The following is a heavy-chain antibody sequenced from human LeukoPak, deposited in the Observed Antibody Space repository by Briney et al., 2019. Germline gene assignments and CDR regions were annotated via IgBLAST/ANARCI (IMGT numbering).Heavy chain of an antibody. Sequence: PSETLSLTCSVSGVFIASSDDYWAWIRQPPGKGLEWIGRVDASGSINYNPSLKSRVTISVDTSKNQFSLKLISVTAADTAVYYCARDPGYCSGDTCYGYWGQGTLVTVSS. V-gene: IGHV4-39*07. CDR2: VDASGSI. J-gene: IGHJ4*02. CDR1: GVFIASSDDY. CDR3: ARDPGYCSGDTCYGY. D-gene: IGHD2-15*01.